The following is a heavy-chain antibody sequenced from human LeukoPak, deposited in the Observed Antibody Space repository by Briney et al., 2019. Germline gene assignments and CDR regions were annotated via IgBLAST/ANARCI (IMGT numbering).Heavy chain of an antibody. J-gene: IGHJ4*02. CDR2: ISASNSKT. CDR1: GYTFSNYG. CDR3: ARERWYRMEKNYFDS. V-gene: IGHV1-18*01. Sequence: ASVKVSCKASGYTFSNYGFVWVRRAPGHGLEWMGYISASNSKTQYADNLQGRVTLTTDTSTNTAYMELRSLRSDDTAVYYCARERWYRMEKNYFDSGGQGTQVTV. D-gene: IGHD1-26*01.